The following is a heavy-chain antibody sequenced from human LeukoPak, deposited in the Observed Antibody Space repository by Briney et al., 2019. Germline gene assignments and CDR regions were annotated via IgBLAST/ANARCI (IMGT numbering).Heavy chain of an antibody. CDR1: GGSISSSSYY. J-gene: IGHJ4*02. D-gene: IGHD2-21*02. CDR3: ARLMLANGQTEFDY. Sequence: PSETLSLTCTVSGGSISSSSYYWGWIRQPPGKGLEWIASIYYSGSTYYNPSLKSRVTISVDTSKNQFSLKLSSVTAADTAVYYCARLMLANGQTEFDYWGQGTLVTVSS. CDR2: IYYSGST. V-gene: IGHV4-39*01.